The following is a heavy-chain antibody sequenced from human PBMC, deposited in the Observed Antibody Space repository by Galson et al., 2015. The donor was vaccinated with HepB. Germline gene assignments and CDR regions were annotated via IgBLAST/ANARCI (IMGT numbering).Heavy chain of an antibody. CDR2: IRSKAYGGTT. CDR3: TRDIVVVPAAIMYYYGMDV. V-gene: IGHV3-49*03. D-gene: IGHD2-2*01. Sequence: SLRLSCAASGFTFGDYAMSWFRQAPGKGLEWVGFIRSKAYGGTTEYAASVKGRFTISRDDSKSIAYLQMNSLKTEDTAVYYCTRDIVVVPAAIMYYYGMDVWGQGTTVTVSS. CDR1: GFTFGDYA. J-gene: IGHJ6*02.